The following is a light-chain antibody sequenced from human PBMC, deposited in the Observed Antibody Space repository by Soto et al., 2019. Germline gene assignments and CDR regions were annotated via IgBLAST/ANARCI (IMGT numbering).Light chain of an antibody. CDR1: SSDVGGYNF. J-gene: IGLJ1*01. Sequence: ALTQPASVSGSPGQSITISCTGTSSDVGGYNFVSWYQQHPGNAPKLMISDVSNRPSGVSNRFSGSKSGNTASLTISGLQAEDEADYYCSSYTSSSTSYVFGTGTKVTVL. CDR2: DVS. V-gene: IGLV2-14*03. CDR3: SSYTSSSTSYV.